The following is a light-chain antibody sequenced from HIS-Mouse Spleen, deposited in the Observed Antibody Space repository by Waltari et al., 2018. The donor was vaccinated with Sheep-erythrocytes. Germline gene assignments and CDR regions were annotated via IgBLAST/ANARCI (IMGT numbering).Light chain of an antibody. J-gene: IGLJ3*02. V-gene: IGLV4-69*01. CDR2: LNSDGSH. CDR3: QTWGTGWV. CDR1: SGHSSYA. Sequence: QLVLTQSPSASASLGASVKLTCTLSSGHSSYAIAWPQQQPETGPRYLMKLNSDGSHSKGDGIPDRFSGSSSGAERYLTISSLQSEDEADYYCQTWGTGWVFGGGTKLTVL.